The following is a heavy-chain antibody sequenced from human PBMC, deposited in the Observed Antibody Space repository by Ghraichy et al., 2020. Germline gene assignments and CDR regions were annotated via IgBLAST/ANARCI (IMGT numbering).Heavy chain of an antibody. CDR3: VFGTGWLFDS. CDR1: GFTFRW. J-gene: IGHJ4*02. Sequence: GGSLRLSCVVSGFTFRWFNLVRQAPGKGLELVSQIKEDGSDESYVDSVRGRFTISRDNAKNSLSLQMNIVRVEDAAIYYCVFGTGWLFDSWGQGTLFTVSP. CDR2: IKEDGSDE. D-gene: IGHD6-19*01. V-gene: IGHV3-7*01.